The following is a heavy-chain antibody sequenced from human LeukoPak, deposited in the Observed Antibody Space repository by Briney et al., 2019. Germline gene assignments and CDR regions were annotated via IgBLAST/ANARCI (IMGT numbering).Heavy chain of an antibody. CDR3: ARHLNYYHDY. D-gene: IGHD3-22*01. Sequence: GGSLRLSCAASGFTFSTYWMHWVRQAPGKGLVWVSRISSDGSITGYADSVKGRFTISRDNAKNTLYLQMNSLRAEDTAVYYCARHLNYYHDYWGQGTLVTVSS. CDR1: GFTFSTYW. CDR2: ISSDGSIT. J-gene: IGHJ4*02. V-gene: IGHV3-74*01.